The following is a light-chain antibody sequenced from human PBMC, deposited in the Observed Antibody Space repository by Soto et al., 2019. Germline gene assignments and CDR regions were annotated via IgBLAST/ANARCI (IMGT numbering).Light chain of an antibody. J-gene: IGKJ5*01. V-gene: IGKV3-11*01. CDR3: QQRSNWPPIT. CDR1: QSVSSG. CDR2: AAS. Sequence: EIVMTQSPATLSVSPGERATLSCRAGQSVSSGLAWYQQKPGQTPRLIIYAASTRATGIPARFSGSGSGTDFTLTISSLEPEDFAFYYCQQRSNWPPITFGQGTRLEIK.